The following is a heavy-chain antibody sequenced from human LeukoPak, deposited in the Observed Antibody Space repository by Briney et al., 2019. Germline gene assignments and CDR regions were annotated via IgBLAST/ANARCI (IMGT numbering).Heavy chain of an antibody. CDR1: GGSFSGYY. Sequence: PSETLSLTCAVSGGSFSGYYWYWIRQPPGKGLEWIGEIYNPSLKSQATLSVDTSKNQFSLKLTSVTAADTAVYYCARGRTYYYDTSGYYPSIYYGMDVWGQGTTVIVSS. J-gene: IGHJ6*02. CDR3: ARGRTYYYDTSGYYPSIYYGMDV. CDR2: I. D-gene: IGHD3-22*01. V-gene: IGHV4-34*01.